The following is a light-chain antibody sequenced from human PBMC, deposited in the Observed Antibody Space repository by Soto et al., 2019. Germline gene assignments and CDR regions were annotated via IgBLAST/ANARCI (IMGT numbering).Light chain of an antibody. J-gene: IGLJ2*01. CDR1: SSDVVGYNY. CDR2: EVY. CDR3: SSYAASDSFVV. V-gene: IGLV2-8*01. Sequence: QSALTQPPSASGSPGQSVTISCTGTSSDVVGYNYVSWYQHHPYKAPKLIIYEVYKRPSGVPDRFSGSKSGNTASLTVSGLQAEDEAEYYCSSYAASDSFVVFGGGTKVTVL.